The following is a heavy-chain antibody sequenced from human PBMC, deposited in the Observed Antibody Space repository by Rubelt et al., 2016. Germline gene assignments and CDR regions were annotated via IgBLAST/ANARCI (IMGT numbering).Heavy chain of an antibody. CDR2: ISTQYRII. CDR1: GFTFSSYS. D-gene: IGHD3-16*01. Sequence: GGSLKLSCAASGFTFSSYSMNWIRQAPGKGLEYIAYISTQYRIIHYADSVKGRFAISSDNAKNSLYLQMSSLRDGDTAVYYCARDHNYAFDNWGQGTLVTVSS. CDR3: ARDHNYAFDN. J-gene: IGHJ4*02. V-gene: IGHV3-48*02.